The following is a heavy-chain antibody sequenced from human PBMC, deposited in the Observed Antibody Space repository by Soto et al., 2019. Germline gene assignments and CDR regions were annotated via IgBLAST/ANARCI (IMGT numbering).Heavy chain of an antibody. CDR2: IYHGGST. V-gene: IGHV4-38-2*02. CDR1: GFSISSGNY. CDR3: ARDRSSSWYFS. J-gene: IGHJ5*02. Sequence: KTSETLSLTCTVSGFSISSGNYWGWIRQPPGKGLEWIGSIYHGGSTYYNQSLKSRVTISVDTSKNQFSLKLSSVTAANTAVYYCARDRSSSWYFSWGQGTLVTVSS. D-gene: IGHD6-13*01.